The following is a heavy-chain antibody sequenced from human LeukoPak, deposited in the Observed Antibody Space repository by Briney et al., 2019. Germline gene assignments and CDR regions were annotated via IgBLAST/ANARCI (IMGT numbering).Heavy chain of an antibody. CDR1: SGSVNSITYY. V-gene: IGHV4-61*01. D-gene: IGHD3-10*01. J-gene: IGHJ3*02. CDR2: VYNSGST. Sequence: SETLSLTCSVSSGSVNSITYYWSWIRQPPGKGLEWIGFVYNSGSTNYNPSLKSRVTISVDTSKNKFSLKLTSVTAADSAIYFCASRAKLYSGSGSPGDAFEIWGQGTMVTVSS. CDR3: ASRAKLYSGSGSPGDAFEI.